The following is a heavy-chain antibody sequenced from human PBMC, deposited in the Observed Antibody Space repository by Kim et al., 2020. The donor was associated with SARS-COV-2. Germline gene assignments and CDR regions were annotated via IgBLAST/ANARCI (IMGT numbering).Heavy chain of an antibody. Sequence: YADSVKGRFFISKDNSKGTLSLQMNSLRVEDTAIYFCAKDREPDSIWDIDYWGQGTRVAVSS. V-gene: IGHV3-33*03. J-gene: IGHJ4*02. D-gene: IGHD3-22*01. CDR3: AKDREPDSIWDIDY.